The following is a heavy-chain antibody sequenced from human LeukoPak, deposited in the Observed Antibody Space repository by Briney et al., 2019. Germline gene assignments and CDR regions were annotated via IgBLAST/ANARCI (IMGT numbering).Heavy chain of an antibody. CDR3: ARGILYSSSYFDY. J-gene: IGHJ4*02. CDR2: IYYSGST. V-gene: IGHV4-59*01. CDR1: GGSISSYY. Sequence: TPSETLSLTCTVSGGSISSYYWSWIRQPPEKGLEWIGYIYYSGSTNYNPSLKSRVTISVDTSKNQFSLKLSSVTAADTAVYYCARGILYSSSYFDYWGQGTLVTVSS. D-gene: IGHD6-6*01.